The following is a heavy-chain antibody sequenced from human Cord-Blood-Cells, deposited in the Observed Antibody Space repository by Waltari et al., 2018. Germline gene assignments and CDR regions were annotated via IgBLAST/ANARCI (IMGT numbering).Heavy chain of an antibody. J-gene: IGHJ1*01. D-gene: IGHD6-13*01. CDR2: INHSGST. Sequence: QVQLQQWGAGLLKPSETLSLTFAVYGGSFSGYYSSWTRHPPGKGLEWIGEINHSGSTNYNPSLKSRVTISVDTSKNQFSLKLSAVTAAGTAVYYCATAFPGIAAAGTEYFQHWGQGTLVTVSS. V-gene: IGHV4-34*01. CDR1: GGSFSGYY. CDR3: ATAFPGIAAAGTEYFQH.